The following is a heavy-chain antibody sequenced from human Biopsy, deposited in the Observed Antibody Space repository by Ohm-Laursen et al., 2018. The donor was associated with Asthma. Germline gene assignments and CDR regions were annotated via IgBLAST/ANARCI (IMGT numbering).Heavy chain of an antibody. V-gene: IGHV1-24*01. D-gene: IGHD4-17*01. Sequence: SVKVSCRTSGDTFRTSAFSWVRQAPGQGLEWMGGHDHEEGGTVNARRFQGRVTMTEDTSTDTAYMELSSLSSDDTAVYYCASDFPKDYVRYNFQFWGQGTLVTVSS. J-gene: IGHJ4*02. CDR2: HDHEEGGT. CDR3: ASDFPKDYVRYNFQF. CDR1: GDTFRTSA.